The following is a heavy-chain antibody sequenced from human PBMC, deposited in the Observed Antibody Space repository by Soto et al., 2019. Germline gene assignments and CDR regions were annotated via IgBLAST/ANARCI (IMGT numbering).Heavy chain of an antibody. Sequence: RLSCAASGFTFSSYAMSWVRQAPGKGLEWVSAISGSGGSTYYADSVKGRFTISRDNSKNTLYLQMNSLRAEDTAVYYCAKAWGTIFGVVTTYYFDYWGQGTLVTVSS. J-gene: IGHJ4*02. CDR1: GFTFSSYA. V-gene: IGHV3-23*01. CDR2: ISGSGGST. CDR3: AKAWGTIFGVVTTYYFDY. D-gene: IGHD3-3*01.